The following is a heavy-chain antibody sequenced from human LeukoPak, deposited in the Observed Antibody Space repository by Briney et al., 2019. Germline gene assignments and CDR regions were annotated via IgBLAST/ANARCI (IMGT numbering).Heavy chain of an antibody. CDR3: ARHFGLSATAADYFDY. Sequence: SETLSLTRTVSGGSLSSYHWSWIRQPPGKGLEWLGYIYYSGSTNYNPSLKSRVTISVDTSKNQFSLKLSSVTAADTAVYYCARHFGLSATAADYFDYWGQGTLVTVSS. J-gene: IGHJ4*02. D-gene: IGHD6-25*01. CDR1: GGSLSSYH. CDR2: IYYSGST. V-gene: IGHV4-59*08.